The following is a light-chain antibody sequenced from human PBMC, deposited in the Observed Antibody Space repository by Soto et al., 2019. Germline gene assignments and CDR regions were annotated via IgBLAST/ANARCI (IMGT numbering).Light chain of an antibody. CDR3: QQRSNWPLT. Sequence: IVFTQSPATLSFSAGERATLSCRASQSVSRYLAWYQQKPGQAPRLLIYDASNRATGIPARFSGSGSGTDFTLTISSLEPEDFAVYYCQQRSNWPLTFGGGTKVDIK. V-gene: IGKV3-11*01. J-gene: IGKJ4*01. CDR2: DAS. CDR1: QSVSRY.